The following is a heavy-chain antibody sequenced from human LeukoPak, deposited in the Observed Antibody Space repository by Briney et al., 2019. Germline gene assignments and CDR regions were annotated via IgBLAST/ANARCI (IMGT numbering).Heavy chain of an antibody. CDR3: ARQDYSNYYGMDV. Sequence: SETLSLTCAVSGGSISSSNWWSWVRQPPGKGLEWIGEIYHSGSTNYNPSLKSRVTISVDKSKNQFSLKLNSVTAADTAVYYCARQDYSNYYGMDVWGQGTTVTVSS. D-gene: IGHD4-11*01. CDR2: IYHSGST. V-gene: IGHV4-4*02. CDR1: GGSISSSNW. J-gene: IGHJ6*02.